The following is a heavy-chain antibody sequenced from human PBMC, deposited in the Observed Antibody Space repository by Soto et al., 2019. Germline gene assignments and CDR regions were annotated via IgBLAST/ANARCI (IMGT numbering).Heavy chain of an antibody. CDR1: GGSISSSSYY. CDR3: ARREYSSSSWFDP. D-gene: IGHD6-6*01. J-gene: IGHJ5*02. CDR2: IYYSGST. Sequence: LSLTCTVSGGSISSSSYYWGWIRQPPGKGLEWIGRIYYSGSTYYNPSLKSRVTISVDTSKNQFSLKLSSVTAADTAVYYCARREYSSSSWFDPLGQGTLVTVSS. V-gene: IGHV4-39*01.